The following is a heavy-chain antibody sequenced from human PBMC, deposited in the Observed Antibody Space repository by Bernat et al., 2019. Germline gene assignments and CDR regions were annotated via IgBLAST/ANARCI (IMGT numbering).Heavy chain of an antibody. CDR2: ISYDGSNK. CDR1: GFTFSSYA. Sequence: VQLLESGGGLVQPGGSLRLSCAASGFTFSSYAMHWVRQAPGKGLEWVAVISYDGSNKYYADSVKGRFTISRDNSKNTLYLQMNSLRAEDTAVYYCARAPSMAGTLYGMDVWGQGTTVTVSS. CDR3: ARAPSMAGTLYGMDV. D-gene: IGHD6-19*01. V-gene: IGHV3-30-3*01. J-gene: IGHJ6*02.